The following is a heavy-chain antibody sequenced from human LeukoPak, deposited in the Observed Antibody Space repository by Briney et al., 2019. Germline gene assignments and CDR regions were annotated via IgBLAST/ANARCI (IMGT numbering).Heavy chain of an antibody. D-gene: IGHD3-10*01. CDR2: ISSSGSTI. V-gene: IGHV3-48*04. CDR3: ARDSHYYGSGSYYNDMDY. Sequence: AGSLSLSCAASGFTFSSYGMNWVRQAPGKGLEWVSYISSSGSTIYYADSVKGRFTISRDNAKNSLYLQMNSLRAEDTAVYYCARDSHYYGSGSYYNDMDYWGQGTLVTVSS. CDR1: GFTFSSYG. J-gene: IGHJ4*02.